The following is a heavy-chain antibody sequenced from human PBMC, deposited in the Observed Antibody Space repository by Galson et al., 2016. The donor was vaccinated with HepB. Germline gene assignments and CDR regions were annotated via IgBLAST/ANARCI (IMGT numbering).Heavy chain of an antibody. Sequence: SVKVSCKASGGTFVQFAFSWVRQAPGQGLEWMGGINPIFGTAKYAQKFQGRVTITADKSASTAYMELSSLRSEDTAVYYCARESAVGPAMVALYYWGQGTLVTVSS. D-gene: IGHD5-18*01. J-gene: IGHJ4*02. CDR2: INPIFGTA. CDR3: ARESAVGPAMVALYY. CDR1: GGTFVQFA. V-gene: IGHV1-69*06.